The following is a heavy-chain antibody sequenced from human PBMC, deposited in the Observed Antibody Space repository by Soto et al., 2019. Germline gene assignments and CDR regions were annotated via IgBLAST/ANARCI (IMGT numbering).Heavy chain of an antibody. CDR3: TPYSSVLPTNFDY. J-gene: IGHJ4*02. V-gene: IGHV3-23*01. CDR1: GFTFSSYA. D-gene: IGHD6-19*01. Sequence: GGSLRLSCVASGFTFSSYAMSWVRQAPGKGLEWVSAISGSGGSTYYADSVKGRFTISRDNSKNTLYLQMNSLRAEDTAVYYCTPYSSVLPTNFDYWGQGTLVTVSS. CDR2: ISGSGGST.